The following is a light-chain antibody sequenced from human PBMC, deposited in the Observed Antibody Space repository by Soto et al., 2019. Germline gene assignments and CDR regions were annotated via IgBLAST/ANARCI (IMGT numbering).Light chain of an antibody. CDR1: QSLLRSNGVTF. CDR2: GAS. J-gene: IGKJ1*01. V-gene: IGKV2-29*01. CDR3: QQYVSSPWA. Sequence: DIVMSQTPLSLSVTPGQPASISCKSTQSLLRSNGVTFLSWYLQKPGQPPQLLIYGASRRATGIPDRFTGSGSGTDFTLTISRLEPEDFAVYYCQQYVSSPWAFGQGTKVEI.